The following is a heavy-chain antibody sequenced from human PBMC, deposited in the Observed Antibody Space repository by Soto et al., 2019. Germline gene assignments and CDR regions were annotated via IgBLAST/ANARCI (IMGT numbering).Heavy chain of an antibody. D-gene: IGHD2-2*01. Sequence: GASVKVSCKASGYTFTSYGISWVRQAPGQGLEWMGWISAYYGNTNYAQKLQGRVTMTTDTSTSTAYMELRSLRSDDTAVYYCARVENHIVLVPAAGAHQPYYYYYGMDVWGQGTTVTVSS. CDR1: GYTFTSYG. CDR3: ARVENHIVLVPAAGAHQPYYYYYGMDV. CDR2: ISAYYGNT. V-gene: IGHV1-18*01. J-gene: IGHJ6*02.